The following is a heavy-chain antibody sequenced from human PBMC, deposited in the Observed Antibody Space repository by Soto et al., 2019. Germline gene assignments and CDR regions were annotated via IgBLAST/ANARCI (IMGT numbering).Heavy chain of an antibody. V-gene: IGHV5-51*01. D-gene: IGHD2-15*01. CDR1: GYNFTNYW. CDR2: IYPGDSDT. J-gene: IGHJ4*02. Sequence: EVQLVQSGAEVEKQGESLKISCKGSGYNFTNYWIGWVRQMPAKGLEWMGIIYPGDSDTRYSPSFQGQVTISADKSIITGYLQWSSVKASDTAMYYCARQVCSGGSCYHAFDYWGQGTLVTVSS. CDR3: ARQVCSGGSCYHAFDY.